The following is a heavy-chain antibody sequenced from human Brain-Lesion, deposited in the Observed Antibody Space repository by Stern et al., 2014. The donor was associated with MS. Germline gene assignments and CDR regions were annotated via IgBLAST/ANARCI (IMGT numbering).Heavy chain of an antibody. V-gene: IGHV1-2*02. CDR3: ARDQRGITIFGVVTDYYYLGMDV. Sequence: QVQLVQSGAEVKKPGASVKVSCKTSGYIFTGYYIHWVRQAPGQGLEWMAWIQPNTGSTKYAQKFQGRVTMSRDTSISTAYVELSSLTSDDTAVYYCARDQRGITIFGVVTDYYYLGMDVWGQGTTVTVSS. CDR1: GYIFTGYY. CDR2: IQPNTGST. D-gene: IGHD3-3*01. J-gene: IGHJ6*02.